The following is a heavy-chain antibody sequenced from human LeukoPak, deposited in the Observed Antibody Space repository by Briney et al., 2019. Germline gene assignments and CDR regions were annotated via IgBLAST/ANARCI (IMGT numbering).Heavy chain of an antibody. D-gene: IGHD3-16*01. CDR1: GFNFSTHT. CDR3: ARDLFDFYTWGSYGSFDI. V-gene: IGHV3-21*01. CDR2: ISKSSTYI. Sequence: PGGSLRLSCAASGFNFSTHTMNWVRRAPGKGLEWVSSISKSSTYIYYTYSVKGRFTISRDNAKNSLYLQMNSLRAEDTAVYYCARDLFDFYTWGSYGSFDIWGQGTMVTVSS. J-gene: IGHJ3*02.